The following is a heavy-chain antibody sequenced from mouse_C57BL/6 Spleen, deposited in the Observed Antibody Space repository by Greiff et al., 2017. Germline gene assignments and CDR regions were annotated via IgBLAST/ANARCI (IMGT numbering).Heavy chain of an antibody. CDR2: IHPNSGST. D-gene: IGHD1-1*01. V-gene: IGHV1-64*01. J-gene: IGHJ2*01. CDR1: GYTFTSYW. CDR3: ARPVPITTVVADYFDY. Sequence: QVQLKQPGAELVKPGASVKLSCKASGYTFTSYWMHWVKQRPGQGLEWIGMIHPNSGSTNYNEKFKSKATLTVDKSSSTAYMQLSSLTSEDSAVYYCARPVPITTVVADYFDYWGQGTTLTVSS.